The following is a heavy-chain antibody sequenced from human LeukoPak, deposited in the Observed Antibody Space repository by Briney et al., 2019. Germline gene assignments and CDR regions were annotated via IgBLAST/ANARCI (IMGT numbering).Heavy chain of an antibody. V-gene: IGHV3-23*01. J-gene: IGHJ3*02. D-gene: IGHD2-15*01. CDR2: ISGSGGST. CDR3: AKRSGSCSSPECDAFDI. Sequence: GGSLRLSCAASGFTFSSYAMSWVRQAPGKGLEWVSAISGSGGSTYYADSVKGRFTISRDNSKNTLYLQMNSLRAEGTAVYYCAKRSGSCSSPECDAFDIWGQGTMVTVSS. CDR1: GFTFSSYA.